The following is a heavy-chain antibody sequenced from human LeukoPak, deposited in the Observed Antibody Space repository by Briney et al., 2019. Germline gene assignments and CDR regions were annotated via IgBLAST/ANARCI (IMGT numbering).Heavy chain of an antibody. V-gene: IGHV4-34*01. J-gene: IGHJ4*02. D-gene: IGHD2-21*02. CDR2: INHSGST. Sequence: SETQSLTCAVYGGSFSGYYWSWIRQPPGKGLEWIGEINHSGSTNYNPSLKSRVTISVDTSKNQFSLKLSSVTAADTAVYYCARGPYCGGDCYSHLDYWGQGTLVTVSS. CDR1: GGSFSGYY. CDR3: ARGPYCGGDCYSHLDY.